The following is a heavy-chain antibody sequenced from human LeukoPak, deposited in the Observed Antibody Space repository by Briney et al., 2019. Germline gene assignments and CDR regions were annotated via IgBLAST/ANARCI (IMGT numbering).Heavy chain of an antibody. D-gene: IGHD3-10*02. J-gene: IGHJ6*02. CDR3: ARRVRTYYYYGMDV. Sequence: ASVKVSCKASGYTFTSYDINRVRQATGQGLEWMGWMNPNSGNTGYAQKFQGRVTMTRNTSISTAYMELSSLRSEDTAVYYCARRVRTYYYYGMDVWGQGTTVTVSS. CDR1: GYTFTSYD. V-gene: IGHV1-8*01. CDR2: MNPNSGNT.